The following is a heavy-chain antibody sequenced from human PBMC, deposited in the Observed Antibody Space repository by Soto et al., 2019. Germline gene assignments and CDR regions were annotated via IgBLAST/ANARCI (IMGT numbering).Heavy chain of an antibody. CDR2: IFSSGNT. Sequence: SETLSLTSSLSGGSISGSNHYSNWFRQTPGKGPEWIVYIFSSGNTYNNPSLNTRAALSVDTFKNQFSLMLTSVTAADTAVYYCARAKLGELLLLDFWGQGILVTVSS. CDR3: ARAKLGELLLLDF. CDR1: GGSISGSNHY. D-gene: IGHD3-16*01. V-gene: IGHV4-30-4*01. J-gene: IGHJ4*02.